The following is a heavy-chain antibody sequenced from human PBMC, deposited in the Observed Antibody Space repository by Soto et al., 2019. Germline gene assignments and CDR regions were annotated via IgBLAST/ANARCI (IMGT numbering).Heavy chain of an antibody. CDR1: EFTFSSHA. V-gene: IGHV3-30-3*01. CDR2: ISYDGSIK. Sequence: QVQLVESGGGVVQPGRSLRLSCAASEFTFSSHAMHWVRQAPGKGLEWVAVISYDGSIKYYADSVKGRFTISRDNSKNTLYLQMNSLRTEDTALYYCVRDQSLGEALLDYWGQGTLVTVSS. J-gene: IGHJ4*02. D-gene: IGHD3-16*01. CDR3: VRDQSLGEALLDY.